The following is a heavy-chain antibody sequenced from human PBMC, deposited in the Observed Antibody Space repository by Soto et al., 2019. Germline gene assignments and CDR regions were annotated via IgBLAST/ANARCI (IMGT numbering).Heavy chain of an antibody. Sequence: EVHLVESGGGLVQPGGSLRLSCAASGFAFSRYWMHWVRQAPGGGLMWVSRMNDVATRTHYADSVKGRFTVSREKAKNTVYLQMDSLRAEDTAVYDCVRVNDPDDYWGQGTLVIVSS. J-gene: IGHJ4*02. CDR2: MNDVATRT. CDR3: VRVNDPDDY. V-gene: IGHV3-74*01. D-gene: IGHD1-1*01. CDR1: GFAFSRYW.